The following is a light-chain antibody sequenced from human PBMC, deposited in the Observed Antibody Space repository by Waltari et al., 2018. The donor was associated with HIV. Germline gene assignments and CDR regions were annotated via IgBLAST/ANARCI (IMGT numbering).Light chain of an antibody. V-gene: IGKV1-5*03. CDR1: PSFSIW. J-gene: IGKJ2*01. CDR3: QQYNSYPYT. Sequence: DIQMTQSPSPLSASVGDRVTITCRASPSFSIWLAWYQQKPGKAPKLLIYKASSLESGVPSRFSGSGSGTEFTLTISSLQPDDFATYYCQQYNSYPYTFGQGTKLEIK. CDR2: KAS.